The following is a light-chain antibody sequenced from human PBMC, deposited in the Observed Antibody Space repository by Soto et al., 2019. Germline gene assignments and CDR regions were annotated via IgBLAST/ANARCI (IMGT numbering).Light chain of an antibody. CDR2: GAS. J-gene: IGKJ1*01. CDR3: QQYGSSPRT. Sequence: EIVLTQSPGALSLSPGERATLSCGASQSVSSSYLAWYQQKPGQAPRLLIYGASTRATGIPDRFSGSGSGTDFTLTISRLEPEDVAVDYCQQYGSSPRTFGQGTKVEIK. CDR1: QSVSSSY. V-gene: IGKV3-20*01.